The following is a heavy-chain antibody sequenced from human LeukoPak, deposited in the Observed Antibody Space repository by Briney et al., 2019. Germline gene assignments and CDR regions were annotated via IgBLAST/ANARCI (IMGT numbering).Heavy chain of an antibody. CDR3: ASGHYYDSSGYPKNYYYYYMDV. V-gene: IGHV4-34*01. D-gene: IGHD3-22*01. CDR2: INHSGST. CDR1: GGSFSGYY. J-gene: IGHJ6*03. Sequence: SETLSLTXAVYGGSFSGYYWSWIRQPPGKGLEWIGEINHSGSTNYNPSLKSRVTISVDTSKNQFSLKLSSVTAADTAVYYCASGHYYDSSGYPKNYYYYYMDVWGKGTTVTVSS.